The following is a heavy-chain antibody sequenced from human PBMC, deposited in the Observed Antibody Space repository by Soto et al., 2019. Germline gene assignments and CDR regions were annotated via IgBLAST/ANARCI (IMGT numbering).Heavy chain of an antibody. CDR3: ARDYDFWSGYVNLYYYYGMDV. Sequence: ASVKVSCKASGYTFTSYGISWVRQALGQGLEWMGWISAYNGNTNYAQKLQGRVTMTTDTSTSTAYMELRSLRSDDTAVYYCARDYDFWSGYVNLYYYYGMDVWGQGTTVTVSS. D-gene: IGHD3-3*01. J-gene: IGHJ6*02. V-gene: IGHV1-18*01. CDR1: GYTFTSYG. CDR2: ISAYNGNT.